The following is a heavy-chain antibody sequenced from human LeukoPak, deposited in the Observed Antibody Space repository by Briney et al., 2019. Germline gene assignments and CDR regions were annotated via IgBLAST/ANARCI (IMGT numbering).Heavy chain of an antibody. J-gene: IGHJ5*02. CDR1: GGSISSYY. D-gene: IGHD3-9*01. V-gene: IGHV4-59*01. CDR2: IYYSGST. Sequence: PSETLSLTCNVSGGSISSYYWSWIRQPPGKGLEWIGYIYYSGSTNYNPSLKSRITMSVGTSKNQFSLKLSSVTAADTAVYYCARGDVLRNFDWFGSLDPWGQGTLVTVSS. CDR3: ARGDVLRNFDWFGSLDP.